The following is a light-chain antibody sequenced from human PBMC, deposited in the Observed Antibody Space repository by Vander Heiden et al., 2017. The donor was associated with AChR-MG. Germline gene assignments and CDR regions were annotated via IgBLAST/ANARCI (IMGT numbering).Light chain of an antibody. V-gene: IGKV3-20*01. CDR3: QQDCSLPRT. CDR2: AAS. J-gene: IGKJ2*02. CDR1: RNVSSNY. Sequence: IVLTQSPDTLSLSPGERATLSCRASRNVSSNYLAWYQQKPGQAPRPLIFAASSRAPGIPDRFSGSGSGTDFTLTISRLQPEDFAVYYCQQDCSLPRTFGRGTKLEI.